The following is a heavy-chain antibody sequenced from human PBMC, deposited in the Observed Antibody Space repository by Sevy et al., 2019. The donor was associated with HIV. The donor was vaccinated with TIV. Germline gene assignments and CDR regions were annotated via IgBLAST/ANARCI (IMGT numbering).Heavy chain of an antibody. D-gene: IGHD3-22*01. J-gene: IGHJ5*02. CDR1: GFNISPYA. CDR3: AKEGYYYDSHSADWFDP. CDR2: ISKDGTNK. Sequence: GGSLRLSCSASGFNISPYALHWVRQTPGKGLQWLAVISKDGTNKDYADFVKGGFSLSRDNSKNTLYLQMSNLRTEDTAVYYCAKEGYYYDSHSADWFDPWGQGTLVTVSS. V-gene: IGHV3-30*04.